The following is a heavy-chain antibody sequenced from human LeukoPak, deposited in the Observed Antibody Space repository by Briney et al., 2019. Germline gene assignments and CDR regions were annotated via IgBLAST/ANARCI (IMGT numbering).Heavy chain of an antibody. Sequence: SETLSLTCTVSGGSISSSSYYWGWIRQPPGKGLEWIGSTYYSGSTYYNPSLKSRVTISVDTSKNQFSLKLSSVTAADTAVYYCARGSNWFDPWGQGTLVTVSS. CDR2: TYYSGST. V-gene: IGHV4-39*07. CDR3: ARGSNWFDP. J-gene: IGHJ5*02. CDR1: GGSISSSSYY. D-gene: IGHD2-15*01.